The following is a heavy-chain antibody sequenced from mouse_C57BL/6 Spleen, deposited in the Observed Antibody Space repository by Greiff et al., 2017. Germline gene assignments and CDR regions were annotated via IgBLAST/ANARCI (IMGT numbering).Heavy chain of an antibody. CDR3: ASDCANEGSCGAFGY. D-gene: IGHD1-1*02. V-gene: IGHV1-5*01. CDR2: IYPGNSDT. CDR1: GYTFTSYW. Sequence: VQLQQPGAVLVKPGASVKLSCKASGYTFTSYWMHWVKQRPGQGLEWIGAIYPGNSDTNYNHKFKGKAKLTVDTSASTAYMQLSSLTNEDSSVYYCASDCANEGSCGAFGYWGQGTPVTVSA. J-gene: IGHJ3*02.